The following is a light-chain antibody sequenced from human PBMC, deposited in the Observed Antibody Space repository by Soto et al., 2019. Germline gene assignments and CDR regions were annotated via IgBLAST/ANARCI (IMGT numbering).Light chain of an antibody. J-gene: IGLJ2*01. CDR3: CSYAGSYTVV. CDR1: SSDVGGLNY. V-gene: IGLV2-11*01. CDR2: DVN. Sequence: QSALTQPRSVSGSPGQSVTISCTGTSSDVGGLNYVSWYQQHPGNAPKLMIYDVNKRPSGVPDRCSGSKSGNTASLTIAGLQAEDEADYYGCSYAGSYTVVFGGGTKMTVL.